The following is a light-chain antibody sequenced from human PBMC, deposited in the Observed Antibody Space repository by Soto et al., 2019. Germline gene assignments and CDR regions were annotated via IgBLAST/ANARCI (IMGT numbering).Light chain of an antibody. CDR1: QSVSSSY. V-gene: IGKV3-20*01. CDR3: QQYANSPGWT. J-gene: IGKJ1*01. Sequence: EIVLTQSPGTLSLSPGERATLSCRASQSVSSSYLAWYQQKPGQAPRLLIYGASSRATGIPDRFSGSGSGTDFTLTISRLEPDDFAVYYCQQYANSPGWTFGQGTKVDIK. CDR2: GAS.